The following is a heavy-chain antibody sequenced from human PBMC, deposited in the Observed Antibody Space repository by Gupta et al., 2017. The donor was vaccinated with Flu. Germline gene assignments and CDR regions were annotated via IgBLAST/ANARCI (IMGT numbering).Heavy chain of an antibody. J-gene: IGHJ3*02. D-gene: IGHD3-10*01. CDR2: IYYSGST. V-gene: IGHV4-39*01. CDR1: GGSISRSSYY. Sequence: QLQLQESGPGLVKPSETLSLTCTVSGGSISRSSYYWGWFRQPPGKGLEWIGSIYYSGSTYYNPSLKSRVTISVDTSKNQFSLKLSSVTAADTAVYYCARAAVTMVRGDDAFDIWGQGTMVTVSS. CDR3: ARAAVTMVRGDDAFDI.